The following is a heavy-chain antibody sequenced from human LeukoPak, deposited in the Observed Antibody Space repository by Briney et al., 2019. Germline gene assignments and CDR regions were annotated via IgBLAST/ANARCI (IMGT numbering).Heavy chain of an antibody. V-gene: IGHV1-69*04. CDR1: GGTFSSYA. J-gene: IGHJ4*02. D-gene: IGHD5-24*01. Sequence: SVKVSCKASGGTFSSYAISWVRQAPGQGLEWMGRIIPIFGIANYAQKFQGRVTITADKSTSTAYMELSSLRSEDTAVYYCARDPVRDGYNSHWGQGTLVTVSS. CDR3: ARDPVRDGYNSH. CDR2: IIPIFGIA.